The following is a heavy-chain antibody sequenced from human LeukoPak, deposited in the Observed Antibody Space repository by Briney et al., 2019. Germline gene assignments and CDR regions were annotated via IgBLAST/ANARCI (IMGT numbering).Heavy chain of an antibody. J-gene: IGHJ6*02. CDR2: ISGSGGST. D-gene: IGHD3-3*01. V-gene: IGHV3-23*01. CDR1: GFTFSSYA. Sequence: GGSLRLSCAASGFTFSSYAMSWVRQAPGKGLEWVSAISGSGGSTYYADSVKGRFTISRDNSKNTLYLQMNSLRAEDTAVYYCATSQNGDFWSGYWPNYYYYGMDVWGQGTTVTVSS. CDR3: ATSQNGDFWSGYWPNYYYYGMDV.